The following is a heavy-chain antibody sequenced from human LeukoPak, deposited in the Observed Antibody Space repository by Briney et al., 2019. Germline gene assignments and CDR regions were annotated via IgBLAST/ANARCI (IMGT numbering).Heavy chain of an antibody. D-gene: IGHD3-10*01. CDR2: IYYSGST. CDR3: ARDRGTVRAFDI. V-gene: IGHV4-59*01. CDR1: GGSISSYY. Sequence: PSETLSLTCTVSGGSISSYYWSWIRQPPGKGLEWIGYIYYSGSTNYNPSLKSRVTISVDTSKNQFSLKLSSVTAADTAVYYCARDRGTVRAFDIWGQGTMVTVSS. J-gene: IGHJ3*02.